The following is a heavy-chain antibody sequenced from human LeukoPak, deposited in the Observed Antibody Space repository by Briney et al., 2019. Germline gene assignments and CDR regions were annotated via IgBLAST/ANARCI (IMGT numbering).Heavy chain of an antibody. Sequence: PSQTLSLTCTVSGGSISSGGYYWGWIRQPPGKGLEWIASIYYSGSTYYNPSLKSRVTISVDTSKNQLSLKLSSLTAADPPVNYCARHGAHVFDFWSQATLVTVSA. CDR3: ARHGAHVFDF. CDR1: GGSISSGGYY. D-gene: IGHD4-17*01. V-gene: IGHV4-39*01. CDR2: IYYSGST. J-gene: IGHJ4*01.